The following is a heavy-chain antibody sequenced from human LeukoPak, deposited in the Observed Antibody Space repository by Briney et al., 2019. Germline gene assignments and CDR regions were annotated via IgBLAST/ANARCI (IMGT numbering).Heavy chain of an antibody. CDR2: MYHSGST. J-gene: IGHJ4*02. CDR1: RGSLHNSSYY. CDR3: ARGFRGENFDY. D-gene: IGHD3-10*01. V-gene: IGHV4-39*07. Sequence: SETLSLTCIVSRGSLHNSSYYWGWIRPPPGKGLEGIGTMYHSGSTNYNPSLKSRVTISVDTSKNQCSLKLSSVTAADTAVYFCARGFRGENFDYWGQGTLVTVSS.